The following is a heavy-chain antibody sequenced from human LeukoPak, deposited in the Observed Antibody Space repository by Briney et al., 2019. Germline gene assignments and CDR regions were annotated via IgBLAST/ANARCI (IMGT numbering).Heavy chain of an antibody. J-gene: IGHJ5*02. V-gene: IGHV1-69-2*01. CDR3: ARDHEERGPYLDP. CDR2: IDPLDGET. Sequence: GASVKVSCKSSGYPFTDYYIHWLQQAPGKGLEWMGRIDPLDGETTYAETFLGRVTFTADTSTSTIYMELNSLTFADRAVYYCARDHEERGPYLDPWGQGTQVLVSS. D-gene: IGHD3-10*01. CDR1: GYPFTDYY.